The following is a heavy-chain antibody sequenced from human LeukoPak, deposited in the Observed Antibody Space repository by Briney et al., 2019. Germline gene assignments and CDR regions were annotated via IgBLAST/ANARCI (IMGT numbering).Heavy chain of an antibody. Sequence: GESLKISCKGSGYSFTSYWIAWVRQMPGEGLEWMGIIYPGDSDTRYSPSFQGQVTISADKSISTAYLQWSSLKASDTAMYYCARHLGRITAAAPRWFDPWGQGTLVTVSS. CDR1: GYSFTSYW. D-gene: IGHD6-13*01. J-gene: IGHJ5*02. CDR3: ARHLGRITAAAPRWFDP. V-gene: IGHV5-51*01. CDR2: IYPGDSDT.